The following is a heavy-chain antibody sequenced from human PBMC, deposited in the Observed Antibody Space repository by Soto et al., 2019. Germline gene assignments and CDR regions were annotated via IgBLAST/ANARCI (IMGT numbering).Heavy chain of an antibody. J-gene: IGHJ4*02. D-gene: IGHD1-7*01. V-gene: IGHV4-59*01. Sequence: QVQLQESGPGLVKPSETLSLTCTVSGGSISSYYWSWIRQPPGKGLEWIGYIYYSGSTNYNPSLTSRVPISVDTSKNQSSLKLSSVTAADTAVYYCARRYGTTFDYWGQGTLVTVSS. CDR3: ARRYGTTFDY. CDR1: GGSISSYY. CDR2: IYYSGST.